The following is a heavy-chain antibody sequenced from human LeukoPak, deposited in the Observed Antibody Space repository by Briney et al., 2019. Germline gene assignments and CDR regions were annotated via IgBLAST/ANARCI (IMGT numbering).Heavy chain of an antibody. V-gene: IGHV1-46*01. CDR3: ARGPGYGLDY. CDR2: INPSGGST. J-gene: IGHJ4*02. D-gene: IGHD5-12*01. CDR1: GYTFSSYY. Sequence: GASVKVSCKASGYTFSSYYMHWVRQAPGQGLEWMGIINPSGGSTSYAQKFQGRVTMTRDTSISTAYMELSGLRSDDTAVYYCARGPGYGLDYWGQGTLVTVSS.